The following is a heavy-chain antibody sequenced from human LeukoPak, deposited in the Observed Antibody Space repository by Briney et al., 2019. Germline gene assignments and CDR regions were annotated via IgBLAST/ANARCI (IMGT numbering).Heavy chain of an antibody. D-gene: IGHD3-22*01. Sequence: ASVKVSCKASGYTFTSYYMHWVRQAPGQGLEWMGIINPSGGSTSYAQKFQGRVTMTRDMPTSTVYMELSSLRSEDTAVYYCARDGDYYDSSGYFDYWGQRTLVTVSS. CDR3: ARDGDYYDSSGYFDY. CDR1: GYTFTSYY. CDR2: INPSGGST. J-gene: IGHJ4*02. V-gene: IGHV1-46*01.